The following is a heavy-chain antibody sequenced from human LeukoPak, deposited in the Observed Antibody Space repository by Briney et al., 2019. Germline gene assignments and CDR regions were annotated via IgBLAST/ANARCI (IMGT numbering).Heavy chain of an antibody. D-gene: IGHD2-2*01. J-gene: IGHJ5*02. CDR2: INPSGGST. V-gene: IGHV1-46*01. Sequence: ASVKVSCKASGYTFTTDYIHWVRQAPGQGLEWMGIINPSGGSTTYAQKFQGRVTMTTDTSTSTAYMELRSLRSDDTAVYYCARDGPDIVVVPAAIPSDWFDPWGQGTLVTVSS. CDR1: GYTFTTDY. CDR3: ARDGPDIVVVPAAIPSDWFDP.